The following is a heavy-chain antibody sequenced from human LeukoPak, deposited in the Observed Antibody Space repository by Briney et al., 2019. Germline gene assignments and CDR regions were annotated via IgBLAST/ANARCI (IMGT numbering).Heavy chain of an antibody. CDR3: ARDGYYYDSSGYGLDY. CDR1: GGSFSSSDYY. D-gene: IGHD3-22*01. CDR2: IYTSGST. V-gene: IGHV4-61*02. Sequence: SETLSLTCTVSGGSFSSSDYYWGWIRQPAGKGLEWIGRIYTSGSTNYNPSLKSRVTMSVDTSKNQFSLKLSSVTAADTAVYYCARDGYYYDSSGYGLDYWGQGTLVTVSS. J-gene: IGHJ4*02.